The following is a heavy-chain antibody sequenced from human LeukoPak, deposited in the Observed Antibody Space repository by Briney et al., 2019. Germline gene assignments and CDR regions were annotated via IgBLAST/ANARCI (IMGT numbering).Heavy chain of an antibody. V-gene: IGHV3-7*01. CDR2: IKQDGSEK. Sequence: GGSLRLSCAVSGFSVSGYWMTWVRQAPGKGLEWVANIKQDGSEKNYVDSVKGRFAISRDNDESSLFLQMNSLRVEDTAVYYCAREWQGGIAAAGTRIEGDYWGQGTLVAVSS. CDR3: AREWQGGIAAAGTRIEGDY. CDR1: GFSVSGYW. J-gene: IGHJ4*02. D-gene: IGHD6-13*01.